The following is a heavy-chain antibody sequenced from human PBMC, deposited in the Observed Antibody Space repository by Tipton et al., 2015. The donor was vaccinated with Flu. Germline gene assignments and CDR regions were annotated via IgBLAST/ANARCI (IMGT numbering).Heavy chain of an antibody. D-gene: IGHD2-2*02. CDR2: INPNRGGT. J-gene: IGHJ6*02. CDR1: GYTFTGYY. CDR3: ARGRDCCSTPSYNSPRSFYGMDV. V-gene: IGHV1-2*02. Sequence: QLVQSGAEVKKPGASVKVSCKASGYTFTGYYMHWVRQAPGQGLEWMGWINPNRGGTNYAQKFQGRVNMTRYTSISTAYMELSRLGSNDRAVYYCARGRDCCSTPSYNSPRSFYGMDVWGQGTSFSVTS.